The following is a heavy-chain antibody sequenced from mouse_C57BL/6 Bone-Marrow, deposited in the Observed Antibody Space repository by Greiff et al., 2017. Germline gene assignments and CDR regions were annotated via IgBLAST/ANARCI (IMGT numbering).Heavy chain of an antibody. CDR2: IYPTSGRT. Sequence: QVQLQQPGAELVKPGASVKMSCKASGYTFTSYWITWVKQRPGQGLEWIGDIYPTSGRTNHNEKFKSKAILTVDTSSNTAYMQLSSLTSEDSAVFYCARSGPLGRRFDYWGQGTTLTVSS. V-gene: IGHV1-55*01. CDR1: GYTFTSYW. CDR3: ARSGPLGRRFDY. J-gene: IGHJ2*01. D-gene: IGHD4-1*01.